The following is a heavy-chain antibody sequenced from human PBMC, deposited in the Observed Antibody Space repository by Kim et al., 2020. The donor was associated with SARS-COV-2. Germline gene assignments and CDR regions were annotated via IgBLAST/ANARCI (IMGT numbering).Heavy chain of an antibody. CDR2: ISAYNGNT. CDR1: GYTFTSYG. CDR3: ARVVDISGYDYFDY. V-gene: IGHV1-18*01. J-gene: IGHJ4*02. D-gene: IGHD5-12*01. Sequence: ASVKVSCKASGYTFTSYGISWVRQAPGQGLEWMGWISAYNGNTNYAQKLQGRVTMTTDTSTSTAYMELRSLRSDDTAVYYCARVVDISGYDYFDYWGQGTLVTVSS.